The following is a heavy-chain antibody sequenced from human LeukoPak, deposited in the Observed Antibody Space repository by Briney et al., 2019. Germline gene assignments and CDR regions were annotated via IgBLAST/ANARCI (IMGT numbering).Heavy chain of an antibody. CDR1: GDSISSSNSY. Sequence: SETLSLTCTVSGDSISSSNSYWGWIRQPPGTGLEWIGSIYYSGNTYYNASLKSRVTISVDTSKNQFSLKLSSVTAADTAVYYCARVAGYCSSTSCYDFDYWGQGTLVTVSS. V-gene: IGHV4-39*07. D-gene: IGHD2-2*01. CDR3: ARVAGYCSSTSCYDFDY. CDR2: IYYSGNT. J-gene: IGHJ4*02.